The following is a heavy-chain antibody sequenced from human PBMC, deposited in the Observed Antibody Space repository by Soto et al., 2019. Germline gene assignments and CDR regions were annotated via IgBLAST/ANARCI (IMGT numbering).Heavy chain of an antibody. J-gene: IGHJ6*02. CDR2: ISSSSSYT. CDR3: ASSGYGSGSTSPYYYYGMDV. D-gene: IGHD3-10*01. CDR1: GFTFSDYY. Sequence: QVQLVESGGGLVKPGGSLRLSCAASGFTFSDYYMSWIRQAPGKGLEWVSYISSSSSYTNYADSVKGRFTISRDNAKNSLYLQMNSLRAEDTAVYYCASSGYGSGSTSPYYYYGMDVWGQGTTVTVSS. V-gene: IGHV3-11*05.